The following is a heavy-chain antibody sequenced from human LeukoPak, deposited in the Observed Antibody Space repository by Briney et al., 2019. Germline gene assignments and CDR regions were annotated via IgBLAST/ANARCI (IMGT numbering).Heavy chain of an antibody. D-gene: IGHD1-26*01. J-gene: IGHJ4*02. V-gene: IGHV4-30-4*08. CDR3: ARVRELLPDY. Sequence: PSETLSLTCTVSGGSISSSSYYWSWIRQPPGKGLEWIGYIYYSGSTYYNPSLKSRVTILEDTSKNQFSLKLSSVTAADTAVYYCARVRELLPDYWGQGTLVTVSS. CDR2: IYYSGST. CDR1: GGSISSSSYY.